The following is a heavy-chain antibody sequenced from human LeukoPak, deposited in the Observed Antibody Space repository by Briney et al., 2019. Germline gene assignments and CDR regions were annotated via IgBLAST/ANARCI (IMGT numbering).Heavy chain of an antibody. J-gene: IGHJ4*02. CDR2: FDPEDGET. V-gene: IGHV1-24*01. CDR3: ASEGYYGSGNPFDY. D-gene: IGHD3-10*01. Sequence: ASVKVSCKVSGYTLTELSMHWVRQAPGKGLEWMGGFDPEDGETIYAQKFQGRVTMTRDMSTSTVYMELSSLRSEDTAVYYCASEGYYGSGNPFDYWGQGTLVTVSS. CDR1: GYTLTELS.